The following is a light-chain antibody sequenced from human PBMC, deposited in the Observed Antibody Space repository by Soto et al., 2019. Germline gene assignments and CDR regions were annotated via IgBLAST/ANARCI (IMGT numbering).Light chain of an antibody. Sequence: QSVLTQPPSASGTPGQRVTISCSGGTSSIGRNYVYWYQQLPGTAPKLVIYRNNQRPSGVPDRFSGSKSGTSASLAIRGLRSEDEADYYCQSYDTSLSGSVFGRGTKVTVL. CDR1: TSSIGRNY. CDR3: QSYDTSLSGSV. J-gene: IGLJ6*01. CDR2: RNN. V-gene: IGLV1-47*01.